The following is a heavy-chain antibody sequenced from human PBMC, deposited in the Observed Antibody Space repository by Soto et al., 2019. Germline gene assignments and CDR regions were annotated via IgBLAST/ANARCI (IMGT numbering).Heavy chain of an antibody. CDR2: IYPGDSDT. Sequence: PGESLKISCKGSGYSFTSYWIGWVRQMPGKGLEWMGIIYPGDSDTRYSPSFQGQVTISADKSISTAYLQWSSLKASDTAMYYCARRAYCSSTSCCTFNRANWFDPWGQGTLVTVSS. CDR3: ARRAYCSSTSCCTFNRANWFDP. V-gene: IGHV5-51*01. D-gene: IGHD2-2*02. CDR1: GYSFTSYW. J-gene: IGHJ5*02.